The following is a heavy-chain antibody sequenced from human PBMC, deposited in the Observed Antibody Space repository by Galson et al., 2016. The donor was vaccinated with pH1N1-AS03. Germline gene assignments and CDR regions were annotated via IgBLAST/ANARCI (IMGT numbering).Heavy chain of an antibody. D-gene: IGHD3-10*01. CDR1: EFNFGDHY. CDR3: VRGARSSASGGPDDY. J-gene: IGHJ4*02. V-gene: IGHV3-11*01. Sequence: SLRLSCAGSEFNFGDHYMSWIRQAPGKGLECISYISGTANYVWHAESVKGRFTMSTDNSNRTLYLQMNSVTADDTAFYYCVRGARSSASGGPDDYWGRGTLVTVSS. CDR2: ISGTANYV.